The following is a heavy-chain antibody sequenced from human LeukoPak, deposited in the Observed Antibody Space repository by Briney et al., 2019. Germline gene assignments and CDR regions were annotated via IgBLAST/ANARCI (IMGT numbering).Heavy chain of an antibody. CDR3: ARDAAAVIYYYYYMDV. Sequence: ASVKVSCKASGYTFTSYAMNWVRQAPGQGLEWMGWISAYNGNTNYAQKLQGRVTMTTDTSTSTAYMELRSLRSDDTAVYYCARDAAAVIYYYYYMDVWGKGTTVTVSS. V-gene: IGHV1-18*01. CDR1: GYTFTSYA. CDR2: ISAYNGNT. J-gene: IGHJ6*03. D-gene: IGHD6-13*01.